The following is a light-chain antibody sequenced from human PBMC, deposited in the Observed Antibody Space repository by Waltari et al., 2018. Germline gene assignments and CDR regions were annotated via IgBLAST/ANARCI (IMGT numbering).Light chain of an antibody. J-gene: IGKJ2*01. CDR2: TAS. Sequence: DIQMTQSPSSLSASVGDRVTISCRASQSITGYLNWYQQKPGQAPKLLVYTASSLQSGIPLRVSGSGSGTDFTLTISSLQPEDFATYYCQQSYSTPYTFGQGTKLEIK. CDR3: QQSYSTPYT. CDR1: QSITGY. V-gene: IGKV1-39*01.